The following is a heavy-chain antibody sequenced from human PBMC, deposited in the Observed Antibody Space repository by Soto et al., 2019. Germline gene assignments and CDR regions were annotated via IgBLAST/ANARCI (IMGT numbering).Heavy chain of an antibody. D-gene: IGHD2-2*01. CDR1: GDTFSSYT. CDR3: ARAYCSSTCCSGVASFDP. V-gene: IGHV1-69*02. Sequence: QVQLVQSGAEVKNPGSSVKVSCKASGDTFSSYTISWVRQAPGQGLEWMGRIIPILGIANYAQKFQGRVTITADKSTSTAYMELRILRSEDTAVYYCARAYCSSTCCSGVASFDPWGQGTLVTVSS. CDR2: IIPILGIA. J-gene: IGHJ5*02.